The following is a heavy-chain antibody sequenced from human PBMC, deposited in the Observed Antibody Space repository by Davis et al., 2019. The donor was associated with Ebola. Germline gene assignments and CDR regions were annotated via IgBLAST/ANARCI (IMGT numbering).Heavy chain of an antibody. V-gene: IGHV3-73*01. Sequence: GGSLRLSCAASGFTFSGSAMHWVRQASGKGLEWVGRIRSKANSYATAYAASVKGRFTISRDDSKNTAYLQMNSLKTEDTAVYYCTQCSGGVTDCYYGMDVWGQGTTVTVSS. CDR2: IRSKANSYAT. J-gene: IGHJ6*02. CDR3: TQCSGGVTDCYYGMDV. CDR1: GFTFSGSA. D-gene: IGHD3-16*01.